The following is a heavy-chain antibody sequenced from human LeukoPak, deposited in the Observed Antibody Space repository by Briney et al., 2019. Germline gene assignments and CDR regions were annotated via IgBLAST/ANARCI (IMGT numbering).Heavy chain of an antibody. V-gene: IGHV5-51*01. Sequence: GESLKISCQISGYIFTTYWIAWVRQMRGKGLEWMGVIYPADSDTKYSPSFQGQVTFSVDKSISTAYLQWNSLKASDTAIYYCARRPAFYFDHWGQGTLVTVSS. CDR3: ARRPAFYFDH. D-gene: IGHD6-6*01. CDR2: IYPADSDT. CDR1: GYIFTTYW. J-gene: IGHJ4*02.